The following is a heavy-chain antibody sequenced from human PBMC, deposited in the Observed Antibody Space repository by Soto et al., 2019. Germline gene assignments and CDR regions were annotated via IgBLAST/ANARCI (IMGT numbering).Heavy chain of an antibody. V-gene: IGHV3-30*18. CDR3: AKDGGPVYCNSPGCSAKHFDY. CDR1: GFTFGHYA. Sequence: QVQLEESGGGVVQPGRSLRLSCAASGFTFGHYAMHWVRQAPGKGLEWVAIISYDGDNEYYAGSVRGRFTISRDNSKKTLYMKKNNLRHEDTAVYYCAKDGGPVYCNSPGCSAKHFDYWGQGTLVTVSS. CDR2: ISYDGDNE. J-gene: IGHJ4*02. D-gene: IGHD2-2*01.